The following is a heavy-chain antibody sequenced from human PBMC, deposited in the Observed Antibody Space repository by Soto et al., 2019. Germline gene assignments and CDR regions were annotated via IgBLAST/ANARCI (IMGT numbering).Heavy chain of an antibody. Sequence: PGGSLRLSCAASGFTFSSYAMSWVRQAPGKGLEWVSAISGSGGSTYYADSVKGRFTISRDNSKNTLYLQMNSLRAEDTAVYYCAPQPGAAAGTTSEGLLSRYYYGMDVWGQGTTVTVSS. CDR3: APQPGAAAGTTSEGLLSRYYYGMDV. CDR2: ISGSGGST. D-gene: IGHD6-13*01. CDR1: GFTFSSYA. V-gene: IGHV3-23*01. J-gene: IGHJ6*02.